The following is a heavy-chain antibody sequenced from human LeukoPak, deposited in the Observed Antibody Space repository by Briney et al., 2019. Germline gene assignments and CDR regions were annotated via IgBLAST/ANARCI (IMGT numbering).Heavy chain of an antibody. CDR2: IYHSGST. CDR3: ARGQYYYDSSGPHWFDP. CDR1: GGSISSYY. J-gene: IGHJ5*02. D-gene: IGHD3-22*01. V-gene: IGHV4-59*12. Sequence: SETLSLTCTVSGGSISSYYWSWIRQPPGKGLEWIGCIYHSGSTYYNPSLKSRVTISVDRSKNQFSLKLSSVTAADTAVYYCARGQYYYDSSGPHWFDPWGQGTLVTVSS.